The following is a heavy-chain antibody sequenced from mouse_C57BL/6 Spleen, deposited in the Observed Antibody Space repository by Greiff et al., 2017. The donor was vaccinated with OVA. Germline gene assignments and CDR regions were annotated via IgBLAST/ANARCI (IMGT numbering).Heavy chain of an antibody. Sequence: VQLQQSGTVLARPGASVKMSCKTSGYTFTSYWMHWVKQRPGQGLEWIGAIYPGNSDTSYNQKFKGKAKLTAVTSASTAYMELSSLTNEDSAVYYCTRCYYEDYYAMDYWGQGTSVTVSS. CDR2: IYPGNSDT. D-gene: IGHD1-1*01. V-gene: IGHV1-5*01. J-gene: IGHJ4*01. CDR3: TRCYYEDYYAMDY. CDR1: GYTFTSYW.